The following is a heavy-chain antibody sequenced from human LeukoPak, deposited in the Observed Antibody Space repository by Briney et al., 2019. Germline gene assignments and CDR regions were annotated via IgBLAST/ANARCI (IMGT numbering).Heavy chain of an antibody. CDR1: GFTFNSYP. J-gene: IGHJ3*02. CDR2: ISRNGGST. Sequence: GGSLRLSCSASGFTFNSYPVHWVRQAPGKGLEYVSGISRNGGSTYYADSVKGRFTISRDNSKNTLYLQMSRLRAEDTAVYYCVKESGFMVAPNSAFDIWGQGTMVTVSP. V-gene: IGHV3-64D*06. CDR3: VKESGFMVAPNSAFDI. D-gene: IGHD4/OR15-4a*01.